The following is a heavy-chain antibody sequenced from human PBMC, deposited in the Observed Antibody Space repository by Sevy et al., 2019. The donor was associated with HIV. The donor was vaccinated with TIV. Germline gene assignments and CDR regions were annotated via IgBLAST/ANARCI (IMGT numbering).Heavy chain of an antibody. V-gene: IGHV3-20*04. J-gene: IGHJ3*01. CDR2: INWKADNT. CDR3: ARSSYYYDSTGYGPLDL. CDR1: GFTFSDYA. Sequence: GGSLRLSCAASGFTFSDYAMNWVRQIPGKGLEWVSCINWKADNTGYADSLKGRFTISRDNDKNSLYLQIHSLRAEDTALYYCARSSYYYDSTGYGPLDLWGQGTMVTVSS. D-gene: IGHD3-22*01.